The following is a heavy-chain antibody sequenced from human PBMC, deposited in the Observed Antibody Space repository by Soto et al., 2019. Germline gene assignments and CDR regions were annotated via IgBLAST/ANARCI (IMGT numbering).Heavy chain of an antibody. CDR3: ARGGDGYNFSPGIDY. V-gene: IGHV1-69*13. D-gene: IGHD5-12*01. CDR2: IIPIFGTA. J-gene: IGHJ4*02. CDR1: GGTFSSYA. Sequence: SVKVSCKAPGGTFSSYAISWVRQAPGQGREWMGGIIPIFGTANYAQKFQGRVTTTADESTSTAYMELSSLRSEDTAVYYGARGGDGYNFSPGIDYWGQGTLVTVSS.